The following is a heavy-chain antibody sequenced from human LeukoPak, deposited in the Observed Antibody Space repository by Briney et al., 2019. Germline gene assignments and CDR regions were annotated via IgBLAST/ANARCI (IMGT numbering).Heavy chain of an antibody. D-gene: IGHD3-22*01. CDR3: ARGSNYYDSSGYLTGAFDI. CDR2: IYTSGST. CDR1: GGSISSYY. J-gene: IGHJ3*02. V-gene: IGHV4-4*07. Sequence: SETLSLTCTVSGGSISSYYWSWIRQPAGKGLEWIGRIYTSGSTNYNPSLKSRVTISVDRSKNQFSLKLSSVTAADTAVYYCARGSNYYDSSGYLTGAFDIWGQGTMVTVSS.